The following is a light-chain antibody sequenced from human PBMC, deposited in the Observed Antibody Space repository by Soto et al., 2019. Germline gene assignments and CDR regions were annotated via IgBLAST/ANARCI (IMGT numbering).Light chain of an antibody. CDR1: SSDVGSYNL. J-gene: IGLJ3*02. CDR3: CSYAGRGTWV. Sequence: QSALTQPASVSGSPGQSITISCTGTSSDVGSYNLVSWCQQHPGKAPKLMIYEGSKRPSGVSNRFSGSKSGNTASLTISGLQAEDEADYYCCSYAGRGTWVFGGGTQLTV. CDR2: EGS. V-gene: IGLV2-23*01.